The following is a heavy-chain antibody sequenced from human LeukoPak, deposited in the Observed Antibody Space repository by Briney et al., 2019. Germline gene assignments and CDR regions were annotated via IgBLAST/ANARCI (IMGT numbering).Heavy chain of an antibody. CDR1: GFTFSSYW. CDR2: INSDGSST. Sequence: PGGSLRLSCAASGFTFSSYWMHWVRQAPGKGLVWVSRINSDGSSTSYADSVKGRFTISRDNAKNTLYLQMNSLRAEDTAVYYCAKRGSYSSSFTSTFDYWGQGTLVTVSS. CDR3: AKRGSYSSSFTSTFDY. V-gene: IGHV3-74*01. D-gene: IGHD6-6*01. J-gene: IGHJ4*02.